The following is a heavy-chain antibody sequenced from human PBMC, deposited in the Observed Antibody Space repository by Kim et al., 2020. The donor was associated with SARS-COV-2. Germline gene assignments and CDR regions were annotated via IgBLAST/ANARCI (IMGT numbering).Heavy chain of an antibody. J-gene: IGHJ4*02. D-gene: IGHD2-15*01. CDR3: ARDIGRDGPEVHPDY. V-gene: IGHV3-21*01. Sequence: GGSLRLSCAASGFTFSDYSMNWVRKAPGKGLEWISSISSGSSYIFYEASVKGRFTISRDNSKNSLHLQMNSLRPEDTALYYCARDIGRDGPEVHPDYWAQGTLVTVSS. CDR1: GFTFSDYS. CDR2: ISSGSSYI.